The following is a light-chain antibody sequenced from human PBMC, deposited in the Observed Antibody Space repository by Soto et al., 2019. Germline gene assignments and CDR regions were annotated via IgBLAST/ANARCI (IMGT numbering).Light chain of an antibody. CDR1: QIDSSSS. V-gene: IGKV3-20*01. CDR3: QHYDRAPMWT. J-gene: IGKJ1*01. CDR2: DAS. Sequence: EILLTQSPGTLSLSPGDTATLYCRASQIDSSSSSAWYQQKPGQPPRLLIYDASKRATGIPDRFSGAGSGPDFALTITRLEPEDFAVYYCQHYDRAPMWTFGQGTKVDIK.